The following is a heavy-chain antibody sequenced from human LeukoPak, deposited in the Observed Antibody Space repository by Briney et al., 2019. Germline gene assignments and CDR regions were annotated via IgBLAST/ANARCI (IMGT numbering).Heavy chain of an antibody. J-gene: IGHJ4*02. V-gene: IGHV2-5*01. CDR2: IYWNDDK. Sequence: SGPTLVNPTQTLTLTCTFSGSSLSTSGVGVGWIRQPPGKALEWLALIYWNDDKRYSPSLRSRLTITKDTSKNQVVLTMTNMDPADTATYYCAHRRSDRSTSGVGYWGQGTLVTVSS. CDR3: AHRRSDRSTSGVGY. CDR1: GSSLSTSGVG.